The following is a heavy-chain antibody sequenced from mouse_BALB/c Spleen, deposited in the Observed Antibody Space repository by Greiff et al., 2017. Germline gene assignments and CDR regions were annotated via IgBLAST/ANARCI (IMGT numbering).Heavy chain of an antibody. CDR1: GYTFTSYW. J-gene: IGHJ3*01. D-gene: IGHD2-14*01. V-gene: IGHV1-69*02. CDR2: IDPSDRYT. Sequence: VQLQQSGAELVKPGASVKLSCKASGYTFTSYWMHCVKPRPGQGLEWIGEIDPSDRYTNYNQKFNGKATLTVDNSSSTAYMQLSSLTSEDSAVYYCARRNYRYEGGWFAYWGQGTLVTVSA. CDR3: ARRNYRYEGGWFAY.